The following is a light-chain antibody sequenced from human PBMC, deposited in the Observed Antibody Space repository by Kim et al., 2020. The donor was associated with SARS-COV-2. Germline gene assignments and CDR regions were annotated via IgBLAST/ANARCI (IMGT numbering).Light chain of an antibody. J-gene: IGKJ2*03. CDR1: QTVVYTSNNKNY. V-gene: IGKV4-1*01. Sequence: RATLNCKASQTVVYTSNNKNYVAWYQQQPGQAPKLLIYWASIRESGVSDRFSGSGSETDFTLTISSLQAEDVAVYYCQQYYSTPPSFGQGTKLEI. CDR2: WAS. CDR3: QQYYSTPPS.